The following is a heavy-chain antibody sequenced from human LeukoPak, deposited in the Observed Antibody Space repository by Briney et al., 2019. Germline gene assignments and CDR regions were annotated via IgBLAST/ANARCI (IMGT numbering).Heavy chain of an antibody. CDR1: GFTFDDYA. J-gene: IGHJ4*02. CDR3: AKGSDDSSGYYYVGHFDY. CDR2: ISWNSGSI. Sequence: QPGGSLRLSCAASGFTFDDYAMHWVRQAPGKGLEWVSGISWNSGSIGYADSVKGRFTISRDNAKNSLYLQTNSLRAEDMALYYCAKGSDDSSGYYYVGHFDYWGQGTLVTVPS. V-gene: IGHV3-9*03. D-gene: IGHD3-22*01.